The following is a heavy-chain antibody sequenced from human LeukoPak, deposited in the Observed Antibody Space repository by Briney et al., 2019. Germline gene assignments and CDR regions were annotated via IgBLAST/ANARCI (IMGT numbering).Heavy chain of an antibody. Sequence: SETLSLTCTVSGGSIISDNHFWSWIRQHPGKDLEWLGYIHHSGRAFYSPSLERRLTISLDTSKNQFSLKLNSVIGADTAVYYCAREVNRPTDADAFDIWGQGTMVTVSS. CDR1: GGSIISDNHF. CDR2: IHHSGRA. D-gene: IGHD1-26*01. V-gene: IGHV4-31*03. CDR3: AREVNRPTDADAFDI. J-gene: IGHJ3*02.